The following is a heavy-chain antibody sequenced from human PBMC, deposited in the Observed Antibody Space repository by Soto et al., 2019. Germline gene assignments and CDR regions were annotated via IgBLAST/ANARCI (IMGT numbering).Heavy chain of an antibody. J-gene: IGHJ6*03. Sequence: GGSLRLSCAASGFTFSSYAMSWVRQAPGKGLEWVSAISGSGGSTYYADSVKGRFTISRDNSKNTLYLQMNSLRAEDTAVYYCANTPPRLGFGELFGYYYYYYMDVWGKGTTVTVSS. CDR1: GFTFSSYA. D-gene: IGHD3-10*01. CDR3: ANTPPRLGFGELFGYYYYYYMDV. CDR2: ISGSGGST. V-gene: IGHV3-23*01.